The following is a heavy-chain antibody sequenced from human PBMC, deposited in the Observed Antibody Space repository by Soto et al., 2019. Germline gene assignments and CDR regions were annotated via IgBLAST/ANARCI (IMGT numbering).Heavy chain of an antibody. CDR1: GFDFSDFI. Sequence: QVQLVESGGGVVQPGRSLRLSCAASGFDFSDFIMHWVRQAPGKGLEWVAVISYDGSDKDYPDSMKGRFTISRDNSKNTVDLQVNSLRVEDTAVYYCAACRPPSPYDWFYAMDVWGQGTTVSVSS. D-gene: IGHD3-9*01. CDR2: ISYDGSDK. V-gene: IGHV3-30-3*01. J-gene: IGHJ6*02. CDR3: AACRPPSPYDWFYAMDV.